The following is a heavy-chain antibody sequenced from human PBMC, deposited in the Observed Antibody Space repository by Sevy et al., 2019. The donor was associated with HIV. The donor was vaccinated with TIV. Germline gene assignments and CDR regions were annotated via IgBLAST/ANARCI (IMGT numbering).Heavy chain of an antibody. J-gene: IGHJ6*02. CDR2: IKSKTDGGTT. Sequence: GGSVRLSCAASGFTFSNAWMSWVRQAPGKGLAWVGRIKSKTDGGTTDYAAPVKGRFTISRDDSKNTLYLQMNRLKTEDTAVYYCTTDGTWDHNYYYYGMDVWGQGTTVTVSS. D-gene: IGHD1-7*01. CDR3: TTDGTWDHNYYYYGMDV. CDR1: GFTFSNAW. V-gene: IGHV3-15*01.